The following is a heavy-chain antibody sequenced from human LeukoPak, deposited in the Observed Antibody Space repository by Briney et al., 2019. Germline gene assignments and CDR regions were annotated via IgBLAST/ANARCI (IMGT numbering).Heavy chain of an antibody. CDR3: ARGRRLLITMVRGPDYFDY. Sequence: SETLSLTCAVYGGSFSGYYWSWIRQPPGKGLEWIGEINHSGSTNYNPSLKSRVTISVDTSKNQFSLKLSSVTAADTAVYYCARGRRLLITMVRGPDYFDYWGQGTLVTVSS. J-gene: IGHJ4*02. CDR2: INHSGST. CDR1: GGSFSGYY. V-gene: IGHV4-34*01. D-gene: IGHD3-10*01.